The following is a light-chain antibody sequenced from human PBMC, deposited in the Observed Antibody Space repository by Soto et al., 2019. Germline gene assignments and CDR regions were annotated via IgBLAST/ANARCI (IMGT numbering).Light chain of an antibody. CDR1: QSISSR. CDR2: DAS. V-gene: IGKV1-5*01. J-gene: IGKJ4*01. Sequence: DIQMTQSPSTLSASVGDRVTITCRASQSISSRLAWYQQKPGKAPKLLIYDASSLESGVPSRFSGSGSGTEFTLTISSLQPDDFATYYCQQYNSYSPLTFGGGTKVEIK. CDR3: QQYNSYSPLT.